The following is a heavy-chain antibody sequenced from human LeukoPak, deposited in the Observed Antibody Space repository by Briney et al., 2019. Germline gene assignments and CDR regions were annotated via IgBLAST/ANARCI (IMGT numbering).Heavy chain of an antibody. CDR3: ARGAGYGDYAAPFDY. J-gene: IGHJ4*02. CDR2: INWNGGST. Sequence: GGSLRLSCAASGFTFDDYGMSWVRQAPGKELEWVSGINWNGGSTGYADSVKGRFTISRDNAKNSLYLQMNSLRAEDTALYHCARGAGYGDYAAPFDYWGQGTLVTVSS. V-gene: IGHV3-20*01. CDR1: GFTFDDYG. D-gene: IGHD4-17*01.